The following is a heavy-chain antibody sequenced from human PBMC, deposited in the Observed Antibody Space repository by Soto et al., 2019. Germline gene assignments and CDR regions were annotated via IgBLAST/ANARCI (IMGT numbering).Heavy chain of an antibody. CDR2: IYHSGNT. D-gene: IGHD2-2*01. Sequence: PSETLSLTCAVSGGSISSGGYSWSWIRQPPGKGLEWIGYIYHSGNTYYNPSLKSRVTISVDRSKNQFSLKLSSVTAADTAVYYCAREGDVVRGAMAFDYWGQGTLVTVSS. CDR3: AREGDVVRGAMAFDY. CDR1: GGSISSGGYS. J-gene: IGHJ4*02. V-gene: IGHV4-30-2*01.